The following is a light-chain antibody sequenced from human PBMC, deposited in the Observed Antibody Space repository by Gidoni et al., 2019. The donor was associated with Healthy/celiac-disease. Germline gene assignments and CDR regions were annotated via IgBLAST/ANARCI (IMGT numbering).Light chain of an antibody. V-gene: IGLV3-1*01. CDR2: QDS. J-gene: IGLJ1*01. Sequence: SYKLPHPPSVSVSPGQTASITCSGDKLGDKYACWYQQKPGQSPVLVIYQDSKRPSGIPERFSGSNSGNTATLTMSGTQAMDEADYYCQAWDSSTAEVFGTGTKVTVL. CDR1: KLGDKY. CDR3: QAWDSSTAEV.